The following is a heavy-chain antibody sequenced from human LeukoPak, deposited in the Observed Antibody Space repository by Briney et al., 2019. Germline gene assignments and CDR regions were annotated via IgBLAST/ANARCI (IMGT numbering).Heavy chain of an antibody. V-gene: IGHV1-18*01. CDR1: GYTFTSYG. CDR3: AVSREDYYGSGSYYNFDY. CDR2: ISAYNGNT. Sequence: ASVKVSCKASGYTFTSYGISWVRQAPGQGLEWMGWISAYNGNTNYAQKLQGRVTMTEDTSTDTAYMELSSLRSEDTAVYYCAVSREDYYGSGSYYNFDYWGQGTLVTVSS. J-gene: IGHJ4*02. D-gene: IGHD3-10*01.